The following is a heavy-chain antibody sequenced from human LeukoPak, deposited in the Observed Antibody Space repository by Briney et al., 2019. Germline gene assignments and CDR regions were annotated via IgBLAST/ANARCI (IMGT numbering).Heavy chain of an antibody. V-gene: IGHV4-39*07. Sequence: PSETLSLTCSVSGGSISSSSYYWSWIRQPPGKGLEWIGEINHSGSTNYNPSLKSRVAISVDTSKNQFSLKLSSVTAADTAVYYCARSSTVTTGPTDYWGQGTLVTVSS. CDR2: INHSGST. J-gene: IGHJ4*02. CDR3: ARSSTVTTGPTDY. D-gene: IGHD4-17*01. CDR1: GGSISSSSYY.